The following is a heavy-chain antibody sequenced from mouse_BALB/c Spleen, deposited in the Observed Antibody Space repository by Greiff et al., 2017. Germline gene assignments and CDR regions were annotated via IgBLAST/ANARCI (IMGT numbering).Heavy chain of an antibody. Sequence: EVKLMESGGGLVQPGGSRKLSCAASGFTFSSFGMHWVRQAPEKGLEWVAYISSGSSTIYYADTVKGRFTISRDNPKNTLFLQMTSLRSEDTAMYYCARSDYGYEFAYWGQGTLVTVSA. CDR2: ISSGSSTI. J-gene: IGHJ3*01. CDR1: GFTFSSFG. D-gene: IGHD2-2*01. CDR3: ARSDYGYEFAY. V-gene: IGHV5-17*02.